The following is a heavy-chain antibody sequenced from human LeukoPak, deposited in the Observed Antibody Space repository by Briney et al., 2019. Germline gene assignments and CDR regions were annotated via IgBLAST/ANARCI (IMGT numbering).Heavy chain of an antibody. Sequence: ASVKVSCKASGYTFTSYGMSWVRQAPGKGLEWVSAISGSGGSTYYADSVKGRFTISRDNSKNTLYLQMNSLRAEDTAVYYCAKDPHYYDSSGYYYSLPYFDYWGQGTLVTVSS. D-gene: IGHD3-22*01. CDR3: AKDPHYYDSSGYYYSLPYFDY. V-gene: IGHV3-23*01. CDR1: GYTFTSYG. J-gene: IGHJ4*02. CDR2: ISGSGGST.